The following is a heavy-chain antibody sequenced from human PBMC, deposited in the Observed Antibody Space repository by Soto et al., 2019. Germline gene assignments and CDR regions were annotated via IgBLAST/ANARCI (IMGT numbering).Heavy chain of an antibody. J-gene: IGHJ4*02. CDR2: ISYDGSNK. D-gene: IGHD2-2*01. V-gene: IGHV3-30*03. Sequence: GXSLRLSCAASGFTFSSYGMHWVSQDPGKGLEWVAVISYDGSNKYYADSVKGRFTISRDNSKNTLYLQMNSLRAEDTAVYYFHIVVVPAATTPFDYCGQGTLVTXSS. CDR1: GFTFSSYG. CDR3: HIVVVPAATTPFDY.